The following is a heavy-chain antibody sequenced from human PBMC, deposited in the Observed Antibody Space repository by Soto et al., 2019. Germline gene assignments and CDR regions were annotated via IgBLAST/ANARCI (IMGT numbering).Heavy chain of an antibody. J-gene: IGHJ4*02. CDR2: ISSSSSTI. D-gene: IGHD3-3*01. Sequence: GGSLRLSCAASGFTFNSYSMNWVRQAPGKGLEWVSYISSSSSTIYYADSVKGRFTISRDNAKNSLYLQMNSLRDEDTAVYYCARDKSYKDFWSGPYFDYWGQGTLVTVSS. V-gene: IGHV3-48*02. CDR3: ARDKSYKDFWSGPYFDY. CDR1: GFTFNSYS.